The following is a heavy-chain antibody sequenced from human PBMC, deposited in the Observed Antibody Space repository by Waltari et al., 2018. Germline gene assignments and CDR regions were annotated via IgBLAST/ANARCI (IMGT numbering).Heavy chain of an antibody. CDR2: ISGKNGDT. V-gene: IGHV1-18*01. CDR1: GYTFIAYG. D-gene: IGHD2-15*01. J-gene: IGHJ4*02. Sequence: QVQLVQSGGEVKKPGPSVKVSCNSSGYTFIAYGTTWVRQAPGQGLEWMGWISGKNGDTNYAQKLQGRVTMTTDTSTSTTYMGLRSLRSDDTAVYYCARAQALYCSVRSCYSPIDYWGQGTLVTVSS. CDR3: ARAQALYCSVRSCYSPIDY.